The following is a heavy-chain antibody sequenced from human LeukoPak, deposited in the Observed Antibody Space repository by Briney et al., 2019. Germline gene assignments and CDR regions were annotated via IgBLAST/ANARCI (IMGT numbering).Heavy chain of an antibody. CDR1: GITFSDHS. J-gene: IGHJ4*02. V-gene: IGHV3-48*04. Sequence: GGSLRLSCVDSGITFSDHSMNWVRRAPGKGLEWISYISLSSNTIYYADSVRGRFTVSRDNAKNSLYLQMNSLRVDDTAQYYCARVAVGSRQLPASKYFDYWGQGTLVIVSS. D-gene: IGHD2-2*01. CDR3: ARVAVGSRQLPASKYFDY. CDR2: ISLSSNTI.